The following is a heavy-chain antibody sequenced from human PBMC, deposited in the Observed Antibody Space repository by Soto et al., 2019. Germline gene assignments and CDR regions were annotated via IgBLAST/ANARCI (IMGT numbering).Heavy chain of an antibody. CDR2: IIPIFGTA. Sequence: SVKVSCKASGYTFSSYAISWVRQAPGQGLEWMGGIIPIFGTANYAQKFQGRVTMTADKSTSTAYMQLSSLRSEDTAVYYCAIPGSHSDRSCYYYYFDLWGQGTLVTVSS. D-gene: IGHD3-22*01. CDR1: GYTFSSYA. CDR3: AIPGSHSDRSCYYYYFDL. J-gene: IGHJ4*01. V-gene: IGHV1-69*06.